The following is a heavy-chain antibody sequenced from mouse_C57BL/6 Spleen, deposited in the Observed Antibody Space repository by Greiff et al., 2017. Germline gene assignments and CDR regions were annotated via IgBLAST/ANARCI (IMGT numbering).Heavy chain of an antibody. CDR2: IYPGSGST. CDR3: ARERDSTMVTTGYFDL. CDR1: GYTFTSYW. J-gene: IGHJ1*03. V-gene: IGHV1-55*01. Sequence: VQLQQSGAELVKPGASVKMSCKASGYTFTSYWITWVKQRPGQGLEWIGDIYPGSGSTNYNEKFKSKATLTVDTSSSTAYMQLSSLTSEDSAVYYSARERDSTMVTTGYFDLWGTGTTVTVSS. D-gene: IGHD2-2*01.